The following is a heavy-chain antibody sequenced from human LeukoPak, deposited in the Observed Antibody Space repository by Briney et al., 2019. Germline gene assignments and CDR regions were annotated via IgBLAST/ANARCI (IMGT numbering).Heavy chain of an antibody. CDR3: ALMVVVPVEAPKGAFDI. J-gene: IGHJ3*02. Sequence: PSETLSLTCTVSGGSISSYYWSWIRQPAGKGLEWIGRIYTSGSTNYNPSLKSRVTISVDTSKNQFSLKLSSVTAADTAVYYCALMVVVPVEAPKGAFDIWGQGTMVTVSS. CDR1: GGSISSYY. CDR2: IYTSGST. V-gene: IGHV4-4*07. D-gene: IGHD2-2*01.